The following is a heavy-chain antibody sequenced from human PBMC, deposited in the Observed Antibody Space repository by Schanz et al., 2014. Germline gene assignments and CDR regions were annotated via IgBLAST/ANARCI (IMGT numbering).Heavy chain of an antibody. V-gene: IGHV7-4-1*02. J-gene: IGHJ5*02. D-gene: IGHD2-15*01. CDR3: ARGGVVVVTAALNWFDP. CDR1: GYTFRSYY. CDR2: INTNTGNP. Sequence: QVQLVQSGAEVKKPGASVKVSCKASGYTFRSYYMHWVRQAPGQGLEWMGWINTNTGNPTYARGFTGRFAFSLDTSVSTAYLQISSLKAEDTAVYYCARGGVVVVTAALNWFDPWGQGTLVTVSS.